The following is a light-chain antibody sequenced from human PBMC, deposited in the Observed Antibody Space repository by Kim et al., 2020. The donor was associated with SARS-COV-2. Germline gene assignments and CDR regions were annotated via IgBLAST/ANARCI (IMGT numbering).Light chain of an antibody. Sequence: PGERATLPCRASKGVSSRYVAWYQLKPGQATRLLIYGTSRRAAGIPDRISGSGSGTNFTLTISRLEPEDFAVYYCQQHGISPWAFGQGTKVDIK. J-gene: IGKJ1*01. V-gene: IGKV3-20*01. CDR1: KGVSSRY. CDR3: QQHGISPWA. CDR2: GTS.